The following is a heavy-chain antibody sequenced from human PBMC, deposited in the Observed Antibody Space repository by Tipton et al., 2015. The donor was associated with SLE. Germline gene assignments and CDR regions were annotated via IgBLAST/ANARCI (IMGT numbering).Heavy chain of an antibody. CDR1: GGSFSGYY. D-gene: IGHD3-10*01. CDR3: VRGGGSSSGRWFDP. J-gene: IGHJ5*02. CDR2: INHSGST. V-gene: IGHV4-34*01. Sequence: TLSLTCAVYGGSFSGYYWSWIRQPPGKGLEWIGEINHSGSTNYNPSLKSRVTISVDTSKNQFSLKLTYVTAADTAVYYCVRGGGSSSGRWFDPWGWGTLVTVSS.